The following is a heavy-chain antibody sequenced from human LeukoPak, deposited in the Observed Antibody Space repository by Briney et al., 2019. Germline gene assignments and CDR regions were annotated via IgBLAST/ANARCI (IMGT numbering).Heavy chain of an antibody. J-gene: IGHJ4*02. Sequence: PGGSLRLSCAASGFTFSSYGMHWVRQAPGKGLEWVAFIRYDGSNKYYADSVKGRFTISRDNSKNTLYLQMNSLRAEDTAVYYRAKDGTGASSGWYIDYWGQGTLVTVSS. CDR2: IRYDGSNK. D-gene: IGHD6-19*01. V-gene: IGHV3-30*02. CDR3: AKDGTGASSGWYIDY. CDR1: GFTFSSYG.